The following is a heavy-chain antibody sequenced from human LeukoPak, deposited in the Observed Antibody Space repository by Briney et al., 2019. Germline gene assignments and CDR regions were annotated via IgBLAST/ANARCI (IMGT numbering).Heavy chain of an antibody. CDR3: ARDRFGVVTPYYFDY. CDR1: GFTFSSYS. D-gene: IGHD3-3*01. Sequence: GGSLRLSCAASGFTFSSYSMNWVRQAPGKGLEWVSYISSSSSTIYYAVSVKGRFTISRDNAKNSLYLQMNSLRAEDTAVYYCARDRFGVVTPYYFDYWGQGTLVTVSS. CDR2: ISSSSSTI. J-gene: IGHJ4*02. V-gene: IGHV3-48*01.